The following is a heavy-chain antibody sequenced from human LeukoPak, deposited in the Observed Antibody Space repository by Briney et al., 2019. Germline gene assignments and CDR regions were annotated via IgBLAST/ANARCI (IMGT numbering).Heavy chain of an antibody. Sequence: GGSLRLSCAASGFTFTTYWMHWVRQAPGKGLVWVSHINSDGSITSYADSVKGRFTISRGNAKNTLYLQMNSLRAEDTAVYYCARDAVDTANAVWGQGTTVTVSS. CDR2: INSDGSIT. J-gene: IGHJ6*02. CDR1: GFTFTTYW. CDR3: ARDAVDTANAV. V-gene: IGHV3-74*01. D-gene: IGHD5-18*01.